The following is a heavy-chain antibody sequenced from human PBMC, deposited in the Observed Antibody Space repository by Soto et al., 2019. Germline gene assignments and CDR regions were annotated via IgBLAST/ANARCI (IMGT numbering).Heavy chain of an antibody. CDR2: INSDGRST. Sequence: EVQLVESGGGLVQPGGSLRLSCAASGFTFSSYWMHGVRQAPGKGLVWVSRINSDGRSTSYADSVKGRFTISRDTAKNTLYLQMNSLRAEDTAVYYCAVAVAGPTAIGYWGQGTLVTVSS. D-gene: IGHD6-19*01. V-gene: IGHV3-74*01. J-gene: IGHJ4*02. CDR3: AVAVAGPTAIGY. CDR1: GFTFSSYW.